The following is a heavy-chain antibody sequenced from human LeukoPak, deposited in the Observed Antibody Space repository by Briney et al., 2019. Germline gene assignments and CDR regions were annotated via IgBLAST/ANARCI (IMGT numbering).Heavy chain of an antibody. J-gene: IGHJ5*02. D-gene: IGHD3-10*01. Sequence: PSQTLSLTCAVSGGSISSGGYSWSWLRQPPGKGLEWIGYIYHSGSTYYNPSLKSRVTISVDRSKNQFSLKLSSVTAADTAVYYCARRFGESNWFDPWGQGTLVTVSS. CDR1: GGSISSGGYS. CDR2: IYHSGST. CDR3: ARRFGESNWFDP. V-gene: IGHV4-30-2*01.